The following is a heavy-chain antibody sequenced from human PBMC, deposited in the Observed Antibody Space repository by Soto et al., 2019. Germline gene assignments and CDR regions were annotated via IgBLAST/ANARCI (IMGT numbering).Heavy chain of an antibody. D-gene: IGHD1-26*01. CDR2: ISGSGGRT. Sequence: EVQLLESGGGLVQPGGSLRLSCAASGFTFSSYAMSWVRQAPGKGLEWVSAISGSGGRTYYADSVKGRFTISRDNSKNTLYLQMNSLRAEDTAVYYCAKDRRRGWELEDDAFDIWGQGTMVTVSS. V-gene: IGHV3-23*01. CDR1: GFTFSSYA. J-gene: IGHJ3*02. CDR3: AKDRRRGWELEDDAFDI.